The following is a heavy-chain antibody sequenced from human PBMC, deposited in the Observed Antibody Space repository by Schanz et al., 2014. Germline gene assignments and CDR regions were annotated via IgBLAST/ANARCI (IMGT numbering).Heavy chain of an antibody. CDR3: ARPRFDYGEVDY. V-gene: IGHV3-33*08. Sequence: VQLVESGGGLVQPGRSLRLSCAAYGFTLSSYAMHWVRQAPGKGPEWVAVIWNNGVTKYYADSVRGRFTIYRDRFQNTLYLRMSSLRAEDTAVYYCARPRFDYGEVDYWGQGTLVTVSS. D-gene: IGHD4-17*01. CDR2: IWNNGVTK. CDR1: GFTLSSYA. J-gene: IGHJ4*02.